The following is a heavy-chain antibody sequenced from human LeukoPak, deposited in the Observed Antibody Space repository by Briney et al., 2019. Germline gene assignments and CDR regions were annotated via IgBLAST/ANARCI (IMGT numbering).Heavy chain of an antibody. CDR2: IRYDGSNK. CDR3: AKDPTYYYDSSGLY. CDR1: GFTFSSYG. Sequence: GGSLRLSCAASGFTFSSYGMHWVRQAPGKGLEWVAFIRYDGSNKYYADSVKGRFTISRDNSKNTLYLQMNSLRAEDTAVYYCAKDPTYYYDSSGLYWGQGTLVTVSS. V-gene: IGHV3-30*02. D-gene: IGHD3-22*01. J-gene: IGHJ4*02.